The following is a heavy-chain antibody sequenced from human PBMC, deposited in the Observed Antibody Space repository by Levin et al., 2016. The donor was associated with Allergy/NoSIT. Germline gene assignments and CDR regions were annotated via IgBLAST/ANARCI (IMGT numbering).Heavy chain of an antibody. Sequence: ASVKVSCKVSGYTLTELSMHWVRQAPGKGLEWMGGFDPEDGETIYAQKFQGRVTMTEDTSTDTAYMELSSLRSEDTAVYYCATVSHSSSWYLLGWFDPWGQGTLVTVSS. J-gene: IGHJ5*02. V-gene: IGHV1-24*01. CDR1: GYTLTELS. D-gene: IGHD6-13*01. CDR2: FDPEDGET. CDR3: ATVSHSSSWYLLGWFDP.